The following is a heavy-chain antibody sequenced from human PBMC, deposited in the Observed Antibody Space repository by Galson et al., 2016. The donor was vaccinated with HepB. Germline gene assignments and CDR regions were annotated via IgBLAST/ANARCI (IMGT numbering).Heavy chain of an antibody. CDR2: ISSRSSYI. D-gene: IGHD3-10*01. CDR1: GFTFSSYS. V-gene: IGHV3-21*01. J-gene: IGHJ4*02. CDR3: ARDILWFGELTRVYYFDY. Sequence: SLRLSCAASGFTFSSYSMNWVRQAPGKGLEWVSSISSRSSYIHYAASVKGRFTISRDNAKNSLYLQMNSLRAEDTAVYYCARDILWFGELTRVYYFDYWGQGTLVTVSS.